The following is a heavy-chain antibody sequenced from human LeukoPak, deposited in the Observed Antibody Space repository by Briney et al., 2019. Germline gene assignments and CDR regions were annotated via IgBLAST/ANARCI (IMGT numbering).Heavy chain of an antibody. CDR2: IHHSGST. D-gene: IGHD5-12*01. CDR1: GGSMSTYY. CDR3: ARWILTHDDYGMDV. J-gene: IGHJ6*02. V-gene: IGHV4-59*07. Sequence: PSDTLSLTCTVSGGSMSTYYWSCIRRPRGGGLEWIAYIHHSGSTNYDPSLQRRFTISADTSKNQFSLKLNSVTAADSAVYYCARWILTHDDYGMDVWGQGTSVIVSS.